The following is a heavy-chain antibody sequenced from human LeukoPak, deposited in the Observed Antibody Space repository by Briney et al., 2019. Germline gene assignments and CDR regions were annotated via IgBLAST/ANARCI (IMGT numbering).Heavy chain of an antibody. V-gene: IGHV4-30-2*01. D-gene: IGHD2-2*02. Sequence: SETLSLTCTVSGGSISSGGYYWSWIRQPPGKGLEWIGYIYHSGSTYYNPSLKSRVTISVDRSKNQFSLKLSSVTAADTAVYYCASPIVVVPAAIELQAFDIWGQGTMVTVSS. CDR2: IYHSGST. CDR1: GGSISSGGYY. CDR3: ASPIVVVPAAIELQAFDI. J-gene: IGHJ3*02.